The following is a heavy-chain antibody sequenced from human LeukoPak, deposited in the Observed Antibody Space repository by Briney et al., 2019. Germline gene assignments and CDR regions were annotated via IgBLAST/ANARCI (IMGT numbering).Heavy chain of an antibody. CDR1: GGSFSGYY. D-gene: IGHD6-19*01. V-gene: IGHV4-34*01. CDR3: ARVRGSGWINY. CDR2: INHSGST. Sequence: PSETLSLTCAVYGGSFSGYYWSWIRQPPRKGLEWIGEINHSGSTNYNPSLKSRVTISVDTSKNQFSLKLSSVTAADTAVYYCARVRGSGWINYWGQGTLVTVSS. J-gene: IGHJ4*02.